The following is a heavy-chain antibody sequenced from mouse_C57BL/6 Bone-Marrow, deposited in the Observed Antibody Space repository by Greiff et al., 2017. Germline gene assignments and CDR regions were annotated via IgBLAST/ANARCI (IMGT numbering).Heavy chain of an antibody. Sequence: QVQLQQPGAELVKPGASVTLSCKASGYTFTSYWMYWVKQRPGRGLEWIGRIDRNSGGTKYHEKFKSKATLTVDKPSSTAYMQLNSLTSEDSAVYYCARGDYLWYFDVWGTGTTVTVSS. J-gene: IGHJ1*03. CDR3: ARGDYLWYFDV. CDR1: GYTFTSYW. V-gene: IGHV1-72*01. CDR2: IDRNSGGT. D-gene: IGHD2-4*01.